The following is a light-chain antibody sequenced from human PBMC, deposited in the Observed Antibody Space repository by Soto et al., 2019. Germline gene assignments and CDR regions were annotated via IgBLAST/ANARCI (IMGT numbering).Light chain of an antibody. V-gene: IGLV1-44*01. CDR2: SDN. J-gene: IGLJ1*01. Sequence: LTQPPSASGTPGQRVTISCSGSSSNIGSNTVNWYQQLPGTAPKVLIYSDNQRPSGVPDRFSGSKSGTSASLAISGLQSEDEADYYCAAWDDILNAYVFGTGTKVTVL. CDR3: AAWDDILNAYV. CDR1: SSNIGSNT.